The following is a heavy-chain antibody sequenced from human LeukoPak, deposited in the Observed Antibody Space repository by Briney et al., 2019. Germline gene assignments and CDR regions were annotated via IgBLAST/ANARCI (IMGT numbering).Heavy chain of an antibody. CDR1: GDXVSSNSAA. Sequence: SQTLSLTCAISGDXVSSNSAAWNWTRQSPSRGLEWLGRTYYRSKWYNDYAVSVKSRITINPDTSKNQFSLQLNSVTPEDTAVYYCARDGTMRSGPAFDIWGQGTMVTVSS. CDR3: ARDGTMRSGPAFDI. CDR2: TYYRSKWYN. D-gene: IGHD3-3*01. V-gene: IGHV6-1*01. J-gene: IGHJ3*02.